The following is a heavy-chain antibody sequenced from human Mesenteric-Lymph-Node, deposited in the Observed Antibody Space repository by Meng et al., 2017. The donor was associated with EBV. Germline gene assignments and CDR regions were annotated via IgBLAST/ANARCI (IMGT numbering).Heavy chain of an antibody. CDR3: AHKRITMFQGALDF. V-gene: IGHV2-5*02. CDR1: GFSLSTSEMA. J-gene: IGHJ4*02. Sequence: QITLKESGPTLVKPAQTLKLTCIFSGFSLSTSEMAVTWIRQPPGKALEWLAVIYWDDDKRYSPSLKNRLTLTKVTSKNQVVLTLTNVDPVDTATYYCAHKRITMFQGALDFWGPGTLVTVSS. D-gene: IGHD3-10*01. CDR2: IYWDDDK.